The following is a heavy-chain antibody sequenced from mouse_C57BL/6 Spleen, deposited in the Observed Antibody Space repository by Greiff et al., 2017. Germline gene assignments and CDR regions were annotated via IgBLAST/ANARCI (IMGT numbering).Heavy chain of an antibody. CDR3: ARHCGDSHWLFDV. D-gene: IGHD2-13*01. CDR1: GYTFTDYN. V-gene: IGHV1-18*01. CDR2: INPNNGGT. J-gene: IGHJ1*03. Sequence: VQLQQSGPELGGAGASVKIPCKASGYTFTDYNMDWVKQSHGQSLEWIGDINPNNGGTIYNKKFKGKATLTVDKSSSTAYMELRSLTSADTEVDYYARHCGDSHWLFDVWGTGTTVTVSS.